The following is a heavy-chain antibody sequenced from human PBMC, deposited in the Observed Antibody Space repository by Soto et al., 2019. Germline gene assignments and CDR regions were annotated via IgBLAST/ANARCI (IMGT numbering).Heavy chain of an antibody. J-gene: IGHJ5*02. Sequence: SVKVSCKASGGTFSSYAISWVRQAPGQGLEWMGGIIPIFGTANYAQKFQGRVTITADESTSTAYMELSSLRSEDTAVYYCARGVPEYQLLYGWFDPWGQGTLVTVSS. CDR3: ARGVPEYQLLYGWFDP. CDR1: GGTFSSYA. CDR2: IIPIFGTA. D-gene: IGHD2-2*02. V-gene: IGHV1-69*13.